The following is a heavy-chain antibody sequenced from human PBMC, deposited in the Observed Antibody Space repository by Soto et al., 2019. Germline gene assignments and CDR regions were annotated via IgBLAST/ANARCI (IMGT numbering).Heavy chain of an antibody. Sequence: EVQLLESGGGLVQPGGSPRLSCAASGFTFSSYAMSWVRQAPGKGLEWVSAISGSGASTYYADSVKGRFTISRDNSKNTLYLQMNSLRAEDTAVYYCAKALMGYCSSTSCYDFDYWGQGTLVTVSS. D-gene: IGHD2-2*01. CDR3: AKALMGYCSSTSCYDFDY. CDR1: GFTFSSYA. CDR2: ISGSGAST. J-gene: IGHJ4*02. V-gene: IGHV3-23*01.